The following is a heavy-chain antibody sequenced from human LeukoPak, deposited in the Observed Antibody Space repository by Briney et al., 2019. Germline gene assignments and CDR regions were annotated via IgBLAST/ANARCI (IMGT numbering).Heavy chain of an antibody. V-gene: IGHV4-34*01. D-gene: IGHD3-22*01. CDR3: ARGKYYDSRERPFDY. CDR1: GWSFSGYY. J-gene: IGHJ4*02. Sequence: PSETLSLTCAVYGWSFSGYYWSWIRQPPGKGLEWIGEINHSGSTNYNPSLKSRVTISVDTSKNQFSLKLSSVTAADTAVYYCARGKYYDSRERPFDYWAREPWSPSPQ. CDR2: INHSGST.